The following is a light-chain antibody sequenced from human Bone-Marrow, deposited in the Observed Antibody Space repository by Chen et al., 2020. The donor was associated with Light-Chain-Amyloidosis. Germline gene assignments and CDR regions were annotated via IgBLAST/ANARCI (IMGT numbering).Light chain of an antibody. CDR3: SSYTITNTLV. CDR1: SSDVGGDNH. J-gene: IGLJ1*01. Sequence: QSALTQPASVPGPPGQSITISFPGTSSDVGGDNHVSWYQQHPDKAPKLMIYEVTNRPSWVPDRFSGSKSDNTASLTISGLQTEDEADYFCSSYTITNTLVFGSGTRVTVL. CDR2: EVT. V-gene: IGLV2-14*01.